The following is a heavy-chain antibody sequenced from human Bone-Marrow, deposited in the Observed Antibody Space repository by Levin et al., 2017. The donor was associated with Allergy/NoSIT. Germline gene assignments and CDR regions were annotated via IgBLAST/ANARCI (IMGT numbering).Heavy chain of an antibody. D-gene: IGHD1-26*01. CDR3: AKDPLQSGSYYTGDY. J-gene: IGHJ4*02. CDR2: ISGSGGST. CDR1: GFTFSSYA. Sequence: GGSLRLSCAASGFTFSSYAMSWVRQAPGKGLEWVSAISGSGGSTYYADSVKGRFTISRDNSKNTLYLQMNSLRAEDTAVYYCAKDPLQSGSYYTGDYWGQGTLVTVSS. V-gene: IGHV3-23*01.